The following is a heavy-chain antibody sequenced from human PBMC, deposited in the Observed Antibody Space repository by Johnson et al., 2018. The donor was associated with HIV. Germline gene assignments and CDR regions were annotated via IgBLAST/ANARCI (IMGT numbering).Heavy chain of an antibody. CDR3: ATDGPCSTSWYCTFDI. Sequence: QVQLVESGGGLVQPGRSLRLSCAASGFTFSSYAMHWVRQAPVKGLEWVAVISYDGSNKFYAESVKGRFSISRDNSKNTLYLQMNSLRADDTAVYYCATDGPCSTSWYCTFDIWGQGTMVTVSS. V-gene: IGHV3-30*04. J-gene: IGHJ3*02. CDR2: ISYDGSNK. CDR1: GFTFSSYA. D-gene: IGHD6-13*01.